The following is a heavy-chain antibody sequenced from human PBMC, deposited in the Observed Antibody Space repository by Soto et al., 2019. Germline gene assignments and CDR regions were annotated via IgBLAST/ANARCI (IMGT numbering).Heavy chain of an antibody. Sequence: LSLTCTVSGGSISSGGYYWSWIRQHPGKGLEWIGYIYYSGSTYYNPSLKSRVTISVGTSKNQFSLKLSSVTAADTAVYYCARERRTRGSYFDYWGQGTLVTVSS. V-gene: IGHV4-31*03. CDR1: GGSISSGGYY. CDR3: ARERRTRGSYFDY. CDR2: IYYSGST. J-gene: IGHJ4*02.